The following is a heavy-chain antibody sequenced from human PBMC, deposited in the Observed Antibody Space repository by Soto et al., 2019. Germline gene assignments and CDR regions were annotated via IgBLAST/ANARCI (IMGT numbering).Heavy chain of an antibody. Sequence: EVQLVESGGGLVKPGGSLRLSCAASGFTFSSYSMNWVRQAPGKGLEWVSSISSSSSYIYYADSVKGRSTISRDKAKNLLDLQINTPRADDTAVYSCERETGYSDYYYYYGMDVWGQGPTVTVSS. CDR3: ERETGYSDYYYYYGMDV. CDR2: ISSSSSYI. V-gene: IGHV3-21*01. CDR1: GFTFSSYS. J-gene: IGHJ6*02. D-gene: IGHD4-17*01.